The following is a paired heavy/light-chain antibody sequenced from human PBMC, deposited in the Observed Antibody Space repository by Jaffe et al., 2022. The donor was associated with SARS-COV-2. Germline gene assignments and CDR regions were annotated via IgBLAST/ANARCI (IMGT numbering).Light chain of an antibody. CDR3: QQYYSAPPWT. CDR2: WAS. J-gene: IGKJ1*01. V-gene: IGKV4-1*01. CDR1: QSVLYSSNNKNY. Sequence: DIVMTQSPDSLAVSLGERATINCKSSQSVLYSSNNKNYLAWYQQKPGQPPKVLIYWASTRESGVPDRFSGSGSGTDFTLTISSLQAEDVAVYYCQQYYSAPPWTFGQGTKVEIK.
Heavy chain of an antibody. Sequence: EVQLLESGGDLVQPGGSLRLSCAASGLTFSTYPMTWVRQAPGKGLEWVSSISGSGAGTYYADSVKGRFTISRDNLKNTLYLQMNSLRAEDTAIYYCAKAHREGSGNYYGLLTYWGQGTLVTVSS. CDR1: GLTFSTYP. CDR3: AKAHREGSGNYYGLLTY. D-gene: IGHD1-26*01. CDR2: ISGSGAGT. J-gene: IGHJ4*02. V-gene: IGHV3-23*01.